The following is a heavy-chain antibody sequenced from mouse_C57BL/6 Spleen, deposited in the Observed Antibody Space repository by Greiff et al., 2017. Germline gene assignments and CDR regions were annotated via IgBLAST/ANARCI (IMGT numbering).Heavy chain of an antibody. J-gene: IGHJ4*01. V-gene: IGHV1-55*01. CDR1: GYTFTSYW. D-gene: IGHD6-2*01. CDR3: AREGEALSGYYAMDY. Sequence: VQLQQPGAELVKPGASVKMSCKASGYTFTSYWITWVKQRPGQGLEWIGDIYPGSGSTNYNEKFKSKATLTVDTSSSTAYMQLSSLTSEDSAVYYCAREGEALSGYYAMDYWGQGASVTVAS. CDR2: IYPGSGST.